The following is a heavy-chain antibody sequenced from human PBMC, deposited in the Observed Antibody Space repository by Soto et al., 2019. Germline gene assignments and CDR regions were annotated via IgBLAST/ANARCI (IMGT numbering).Heavy chain of an antibody. CDR1: GFTFSNYW. J-gene: IGHJ4*02. CDR3: ARGQERMYSNFPYYFDY. V-gene: IGHV3-7*01. CDR2: INQDGSEK. D-gene: IGHD4-4*01. Sequence: LRLSCTASGFTFSNYWMSWVRQAPGKGLEWVANINQDGSEKYFVDSVKGRFPISRDNAKNSLYLQMNSLRVEDTAVYYCARGQERMYSNFPYYFDYWGQGTLVTVSS.